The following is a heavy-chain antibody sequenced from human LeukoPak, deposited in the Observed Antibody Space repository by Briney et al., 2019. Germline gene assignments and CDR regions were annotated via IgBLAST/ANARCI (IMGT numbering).Heavy chain of an antibody. CDR3: ARVGPVAARIFDL. CDR1: RGSISSGSYY. Sequence: SQTLSLTCTVSRGSISSGSYYWSWIRQPPGRGLGWIGGFYTSESPNYNPSLQNRVTISVDTSKNQSSLKLSSVTAADTAVYYCARVGPVAARIFDLWGRGTLVTVSS. V-gene: IGHV4-61*02. J-gene: IGHJ2*01. D-gene: IGHD3/OR15-3a*01. CDR2: FYTSESP.